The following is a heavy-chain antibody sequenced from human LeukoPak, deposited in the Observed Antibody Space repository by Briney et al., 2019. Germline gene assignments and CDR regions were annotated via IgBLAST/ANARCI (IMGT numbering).Heavy chain of an antibody. J-gene: IGHJ1*01. D-gene: IGHD3-22*01. CDR2: IRYDGSNK. Sequence: QPGGSLRLSCAASGFTFSSYGMHWVRQAPGRGLEWVAFIRYDGSNKYYADSVKGRFTISRDNSKNTLYLQMNSLRAEDTAVYYCAKVSGTLEEDYYDLTDAEYFQHWGQGTLVTVSS. CDR1: GFTFSSYG. V-gene: IGHV3-30*02. CDR3: AKVSGTLEEDYYDLTDAEYFQH.